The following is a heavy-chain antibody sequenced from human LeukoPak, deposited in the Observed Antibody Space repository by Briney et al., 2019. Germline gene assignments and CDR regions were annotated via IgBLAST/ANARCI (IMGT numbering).Heavy chain of an antibody. CDR3: ARLGITGTLFDY. V-gene: IGHV4-59*01. D-gene: IGHD1-7*01. Sequence: SETLSLTCTVSGGSICSYYWSWIRQPPGKGLEWIGYIYYSGSTNYNPSLKSRVTISVDTSKNQFSLKLSSVTAADTAVYYCARLGITGTLFDYWGQGTLVTVSS. J-gene: IGHJ4*02. CDR2: IYYSGST. CDR1: GGSICSYY.